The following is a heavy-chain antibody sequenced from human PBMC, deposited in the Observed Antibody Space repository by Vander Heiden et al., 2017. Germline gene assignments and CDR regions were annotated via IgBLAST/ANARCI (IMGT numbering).Heavy chain of an antibody. Sequence: QVQLVQSGAEVKKPGASVKVSCKVSGYTLTDLSMHWVRQAPGKGLEWMGGFDPEDGETIYAQKFQGRVTMTEDTSTDTAYMELSSLRSEDTAGYYCANFGEVDHTFDYWGQGTLVTVSS. J-gene: IGHJ4*02. CDR1: GYTLTDLS. D-gene: IGHD3-10*01. CDR3: ANFGEVDHTFDY. V-gene: IGHV1-24*01. CDR2: FDPEDGET.